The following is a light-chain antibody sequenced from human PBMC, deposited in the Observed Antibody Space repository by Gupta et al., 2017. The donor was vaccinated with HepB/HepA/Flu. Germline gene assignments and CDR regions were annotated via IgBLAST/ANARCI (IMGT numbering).Light chain of an antibody. CDR2: QAS. Sequence: DIQMTQSPSTLSASVGDRVTITCRASQNVDNRLAWYQQRPGKALNLLIYQASNLESGVPSRFSGSGSGTDFALTISSLQPDDFAAYYCQQYKSSQTFGLGTKVEIK. V-gene: IGKV1-5*03. J-gene: IGKJ1*01. CDR3: QQYKSSQT. CDR1: QNVDNR.